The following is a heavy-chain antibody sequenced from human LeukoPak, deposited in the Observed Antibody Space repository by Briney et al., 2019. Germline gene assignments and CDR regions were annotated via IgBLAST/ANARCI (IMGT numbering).Heavy chain of an antibody. CDR1: GASVRSDH. D-gene: IGHD2/OR15-2a*01. Sequence: SETLSLNCTVSGASVRSDHWNWIRQSPGKGLEWIAYMHGSGSHHYTPSLGSRHTLPVDATENLSSLKLTSVTAADTAVYFCARDLSVNAFDIWGQGTLVTVSS. CDR2: MHGSGSH. V-gene: IGHV4-59*02. J-gene: IGHJ3*02. CDR3: ARDLSVNAFDI.